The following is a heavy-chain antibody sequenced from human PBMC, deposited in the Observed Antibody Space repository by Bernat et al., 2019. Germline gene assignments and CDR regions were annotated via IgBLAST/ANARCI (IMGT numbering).Heavy chain of an antibody. D-gene: IGHD3-10*01. CDR1: GGSISKCGYS. J-gene: IGHJ5*01. CDR3: ARGVRAGENWLDP. CDR2: MVYSGTP. Sequence: QLQLQESGPGLVKPSETLSLTCTVSGGSISKCGYSWGWIRQPPGNGLEWIGVMVYSGTPYYNPSLESRVTISVDTSKNQFSLKLSSVTAADTAVYYCARGVRAGENWLDPWGQGTQVTVSS. V-gene: IGHV4-39*01.